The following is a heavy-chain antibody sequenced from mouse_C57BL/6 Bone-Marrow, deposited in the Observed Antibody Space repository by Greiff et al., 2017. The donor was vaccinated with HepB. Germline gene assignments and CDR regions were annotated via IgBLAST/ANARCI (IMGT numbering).Heavy chain of an antibody. CDR2: IDPEDGET. CDR1: GFNIKDYY. Sequence: EVQLQQSGAELVKPGASVKLSCTASGFNIKDYYMHWVKQRTEQGLEWIGRIDPEDGETKYAPKVQGKATITADTSSNTAYLQLSSLTSEDTAVYYCASYGNYPYWYFDVWGTGTTVTVSS. V-gene: IGHV14-2*01. J-gene: IGHJ1*03. D-gene: IGHD2-1*01. CDR3: ASYGNYPYWYFDV.